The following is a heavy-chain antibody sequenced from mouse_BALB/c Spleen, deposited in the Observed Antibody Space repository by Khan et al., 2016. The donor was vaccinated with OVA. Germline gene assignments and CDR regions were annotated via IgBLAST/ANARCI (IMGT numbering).Heavy chain of an antibody. Sequence: VELVESGPGLVAPSQSLSITCTVSGFSLTSYGVHWVRQPPGKGLEWLGVIWAGGSTNYNSALMSRLSISKDNSKNQVFLKMNSLRTDDTALYYCARGDGYYEDAMDYWGQGTSVTVSS. CDR2: IWAGGST. D-gene: IGHD2-3*01. J-gene: IGHJ4*01. V-gene: IGHV2-9*02. CDR3: ARGDGYYEDAMDY. CDR1: GFSLTSYG.